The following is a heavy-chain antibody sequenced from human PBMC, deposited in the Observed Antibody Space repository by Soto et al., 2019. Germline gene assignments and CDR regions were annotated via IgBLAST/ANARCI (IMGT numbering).Heavy chain of an antibody. CDR1: GFTFGNYA. Sequence: LSLSCVASGFTFGNYAMTWVRQAPGKGLEWVSAISAGGAGTYYADSVKGRLTISRDNFNNTLYLQMNSLRAEDTAVYYCAKDRGGTGWRFDYWGQGALVTVSS. V-gene: IGHV3-23*01. CDR2: ISAGGAGT. D-gene: IGHD6-19*01. CDR3: AKDRGGTGWRFDY. J-gene: IGHJ4*02.